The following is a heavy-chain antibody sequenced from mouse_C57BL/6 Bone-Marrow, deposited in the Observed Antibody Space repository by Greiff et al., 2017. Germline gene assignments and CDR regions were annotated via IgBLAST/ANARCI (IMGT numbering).Heavy chain of an antibody. CDR1: GYTFTSYW. D-gene: IGHD4-1*01. J-gene: IGHJ2*01. V-gene: IGHV1-72*01. Sequence: QVQLQQPGAELVKPGASVTLSCKASGYTFTSYWMHWVKQRPGRGLEWIGRFVPNSGGTKYNAKFKSQATLTVDTPSRTAYMQLCSLTSEDSAVYECARDWDGGHFDDWGQGTTLTVAS. CDR3: ARDWDGGHFDD. CDR2: FVPNSGGT.